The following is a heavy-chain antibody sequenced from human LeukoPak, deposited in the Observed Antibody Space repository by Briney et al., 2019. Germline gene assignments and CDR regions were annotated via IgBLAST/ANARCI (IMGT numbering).Heavy chain of an antibody. Sequence: GESLRLSCAASEFTFSSYWMSWVRQAPGKGLEWVANIKEDGSEKRYVGSVKGRFTISRDNSKNTLFLQMNSLRAEDTAVYYCAKAYRGYSYVGDFDYWGQGTLVTVSS. CDR3: AKAYRGYSYVGDFDY. V-gene: IGHV3-7*03. CDR2: IKEDGSEK. D-gene: IGHD5-18*01. CDR1: EFTFSSYW. J-gene: IGHJ4*02.